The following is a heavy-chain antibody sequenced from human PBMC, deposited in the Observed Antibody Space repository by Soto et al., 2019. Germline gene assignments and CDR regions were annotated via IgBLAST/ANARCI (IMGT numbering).Heavy chain of an antibody. CDR1: GGSFSGYY. D-gene: IGHD6-6*01. CDR3: AREVGQTSSSDAFDI. CDR2: INHSGGP. Sequence: PSETLSLTCAVYGGSFSGYYWTWIRQPPGTGLEWIGEINHSGGPHYNPSLKSRGTISLDTSKNQVALELTSVTAADSAVYFCAREVGQTSSSDAFDIWGQGTMVTVSS. V-gene: IGHV4-34*01. J-gene: IGHJ3*02.